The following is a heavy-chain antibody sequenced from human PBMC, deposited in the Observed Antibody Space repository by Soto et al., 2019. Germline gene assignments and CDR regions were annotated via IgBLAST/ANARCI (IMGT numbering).Heavy chain of an antibody. CDR2: INHDGSSI. J-gene: IGHJ4*02. D-gene: IGHD2-21*01. CDR3: ARDQDWALDY. CDR1: GFTFSSYW. Sequence: GGSLRLSCAASGFTFSSYWMTWVRQAPGKGLEWVAYINHDGSSISYVDSVKGRFTISRDNAKNSLYLQMNSLRVDDTALYYCARDQDWALDYWGQGVTVVTVSS. V-gene: IGHV3-7*01.